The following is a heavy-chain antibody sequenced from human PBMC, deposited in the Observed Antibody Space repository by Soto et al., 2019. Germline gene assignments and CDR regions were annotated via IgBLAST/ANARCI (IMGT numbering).Heavy chain of an antibody. J-gene: IGHJ6*02. CDR1: GFTFSRVW. Sequence: PGGSLRLSCAASGFTFSRVWMSWVRQAPGKGLEWVSAISGSGGSTYYADSVKGRFSISRDNSKNTLYLQMNSLRAEDTAVYYCAGVQVDTAMGPPYYYYYGMDVWGQGTTVTVSS. V-gene: IGHV3-23*01. CDR3: AGVQVDTAMGPPYYYYYGMDV. CDR2: ISGSGGST. D-gene: IGHD5-18*01.